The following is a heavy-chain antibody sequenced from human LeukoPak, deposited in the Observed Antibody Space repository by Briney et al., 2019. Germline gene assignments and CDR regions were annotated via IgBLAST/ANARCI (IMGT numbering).Heavy chain of an antibody. D-gene: IGHD3-10*01. CDR3: ARDFGSGSYYLDY. CDR1: GFTFSSYA. CDR2: KSYDGSNK. J-gene: IGHJ4*02. V-gene: IGHV3-30*04. Sequence: GGSLRLSCAASGFTFSSYAMHWVRQAPGKGLEWVAVKSYDGSNKYYADSVKGRFIISRDNSKNTLYLQMNSLRAEDTAVYYCARDFGSGSYYLDYWGQGTLVTVSS.